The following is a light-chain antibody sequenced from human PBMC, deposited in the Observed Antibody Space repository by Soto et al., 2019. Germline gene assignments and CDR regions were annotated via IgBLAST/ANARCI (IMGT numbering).Light chain of an antibody. Sequence: QSALTQPPSVSGSPGQSVTISCSGSSSDVGSHKSVSWYKQAPGTSPTLMIFEVNNRPSGVPDRFSESKSGNTAFLTISGFPPEDEADYYCSAYIASITSHGFGTGTKLTVL. CDR1: SSDVGSHKS. CDR2: EVN. J-gene: IGLJ1*01. CDR3: SAYIASITSHG. V-gene: IGLV2-18*02.